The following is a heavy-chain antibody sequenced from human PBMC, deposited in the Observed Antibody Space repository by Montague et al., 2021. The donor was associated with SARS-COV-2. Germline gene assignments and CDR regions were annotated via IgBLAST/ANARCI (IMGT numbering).Heavy chain of an antibody. CDR1: GFTFSAYW. CDR3: ARDLVVTDGISDY. D-gene: IGHD2-8*02. J-gene: IGHJ4*02. CDR2: ISQDGSEE. V-gene: IGHV3-7*01. Sequence: SLRLSCAASGFTFSAYWMTWVRQAPGKGLEWVASISQDGSEENSVDSVKGRFTISRDNAKNSLYLQMNSLRAEDTAVYYCARDLVVTDGISDYWGQGTLVAVSS.